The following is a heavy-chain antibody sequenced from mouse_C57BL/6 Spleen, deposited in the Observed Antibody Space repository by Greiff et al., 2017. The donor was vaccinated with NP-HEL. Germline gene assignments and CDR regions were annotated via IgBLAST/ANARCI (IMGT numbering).Heavy chain of an antibody. V-gene: IGHV1-69*01. J-gene: IGHJ4*01. CDR3: ARKLYYGNAMDY. Sequence: QVQLQQPGAELVMPGASVKLSCKASGYTFTSYWMHWVKQRPGQGLEWIGEIDPSDSYTNYNQKFKGKSTLTVDKSSSTAYMQLSSLTSEDSAVYYCARKLYYGNAMDYWGHGASVTVSS. D-gene: IGHD1-1*01. CDR2: IDPSDSYT. CDR1: GYTFTSYW.